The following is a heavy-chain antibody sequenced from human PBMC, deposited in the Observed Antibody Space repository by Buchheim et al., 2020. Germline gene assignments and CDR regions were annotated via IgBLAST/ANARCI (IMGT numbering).Heavy chain of an antibody. CDR1: GFTFSSYG. CDR2: ISSSGDST. J-gene: IGHJ4*02. CDR3: AKDRPQNSDSRYFDY. Sequence: EVHLLESGGDLVQPGGSLRLSCAASGFTFSSYGMSWVRQAPGKGLEWVTGISSSGDSTYYVDSVKGRFTISRDNSKNTLYLHMNGLRVEDTAVYLCAKDRPQNSDSRYFDYWGQGTL. V-gene: IGHV3-23*01. D-gene: IGHD4-11*01.